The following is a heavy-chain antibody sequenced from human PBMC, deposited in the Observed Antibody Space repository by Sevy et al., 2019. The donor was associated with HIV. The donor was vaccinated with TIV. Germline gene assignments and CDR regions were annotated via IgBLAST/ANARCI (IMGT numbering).Heavy chain of an antibody. CDR3: ARGGYYYDNAAYYALDS. CDR1: GFTFSNYA. Sequence: QQRGSLRLSCAATGFTFSNYAMHWVRQAPGKGMEWVAIIWSDGAYQYHGDSVKGRFTISRDNSKNTLYLQMNNVRVEDTAVYYCARGGYYYDNAAYYALDSWGQGTLVTVSS. D-gene: IGHD3-22*01. V-gene: IGHV3-33*01. CDR2: IWSDGAYQ. J-gene: IGHJ4*02.